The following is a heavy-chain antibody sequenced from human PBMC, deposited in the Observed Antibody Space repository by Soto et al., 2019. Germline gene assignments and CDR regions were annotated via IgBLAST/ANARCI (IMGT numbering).Heavy chain of an antibody. V-gene: IGHV1-69*01. J-gene: IGHJ3*02. CDR2: IIPLFAIA. D-gene: IGHD3-10*01. CDR3: AASGRDVLGYDYKDTEGFDS. CDR1: GGTFSQFA. Sequence: QVQLVQSGAEVKKPGSSVKVSCKASGGTFSQFAVSWVRQAPGQGLEWMGGIIPLFAIAKYAPKFEDRVTIIADDSTNTASMDLSGLRSEDTAVYYCAASGRDVLGYDYKDTEGFDSWGQGTLVTVSS.